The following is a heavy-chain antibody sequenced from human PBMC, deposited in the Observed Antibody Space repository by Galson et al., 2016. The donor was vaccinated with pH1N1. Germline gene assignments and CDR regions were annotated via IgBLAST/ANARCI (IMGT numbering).Heavy chain of an antibody. Sequence: SLRLSCAASAFTFSSYAMHWVRQAPGKGPEWVAVISYDGSNKFYADSVKGRFTISRDNSKNTLYLQMNSLRAEDTAVYYCARDRYYYDSSGYFVNWFDPWGQGTLVTVSS. CDR1: AFTFSSYA. D-gene: IGHD3-22*01. J-gene: IGHJ5*02. CDR2: ISYDGSNK. V-gene: IGHV3-30-3*01. CDR3: ARDRYYYDSSGYFVNWFDP.